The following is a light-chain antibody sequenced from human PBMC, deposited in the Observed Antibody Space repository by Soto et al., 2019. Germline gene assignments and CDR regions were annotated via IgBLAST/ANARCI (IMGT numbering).Light chain of an antibody. J-gene: IGKJ5*01. CDR2: AAS. CDR1: ETIRSC. Sequence: DIQVPQCPYSGCASVGDGVTSTRRGRETIRSCXAWYQQKQAKAPKLLIYAASSLQRGGPSRFSGSGSGKDFTLTISSLQPEDFSTYYCQQANSVTITVGQGTRLEIK. V-gene: IGKV1-12*01. CDR3: QQANSVTIT.